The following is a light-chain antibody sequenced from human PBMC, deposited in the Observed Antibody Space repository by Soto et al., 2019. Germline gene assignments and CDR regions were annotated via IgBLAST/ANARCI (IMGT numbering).Light chain of an antibody. CDR3: QQYGGSPFT. CDR2: NTF. CDR1: QSFSTSY. J-gene: IGKJ3*01. Sequence: DIVLTQSPATLSLSPGERATLSCRASQSFSTSYLAWYQHKPGQAPRLLIYNTFTRATGIPDRFSGSGSGTDFTLTISRLEPEDFAVYYCQQYGGSPFTFGPGTKVDIK. V-gene: IGKV3-20*01.